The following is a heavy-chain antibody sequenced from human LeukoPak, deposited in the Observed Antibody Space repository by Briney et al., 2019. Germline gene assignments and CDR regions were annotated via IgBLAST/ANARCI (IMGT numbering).Heavy chain of an antibody. J-gene: IGHJ4*02. V-gene: IGHV3-20*04. CDR1: GFTFDDYG. Sequence: GGSLRLSCAASGFTFDDYGMSWVRQARGKGLEWVSGINWNGGSTGYADSVKGRFTISRDNAKNSLYLQMNSLRAEDTALYYCARDSTAFGVVHSSDYWGQGTLVTVSS. CDR3: ARDSTAFGVVHSSDY. D-gene: IGHD3-3*01. CDR2: INWNGGST.